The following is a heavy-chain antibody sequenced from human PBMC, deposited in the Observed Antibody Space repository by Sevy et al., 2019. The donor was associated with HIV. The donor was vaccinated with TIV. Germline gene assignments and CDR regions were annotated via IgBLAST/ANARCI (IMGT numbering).Heavy chain of an antibody. CDR2: ISSSSSTI. D-gene: IGHD3-3*01. J-gene: IGHJ4*02. CDR3: ARDSRGSIFGVVIEFDY. Sequence: GESLKISCAASGFTFSIYSMNWVRQAPGKGLEWVSYISSSSSTIYYADSVKGRFTISRDNAKNSLYLQMNSLRDEDTAVYYCARDSRGSIFGVVIEFDYWGQGTLVTVSS. CDR1: GFTFSIYS. V-gene: IGHV3-48*02.